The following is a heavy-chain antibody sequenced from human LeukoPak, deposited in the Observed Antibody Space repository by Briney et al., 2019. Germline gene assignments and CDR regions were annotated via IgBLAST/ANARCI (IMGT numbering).Heavy chain of an antibody. CDR3: ARVASNYDFDY. V-gene: IGHV4-59*01. CDR2: IYYSGST. J-gene: IGHJ4*02. Sequence: SETLSLTCAVSGGSITSTTWWTWVRQPPGQGLEWIGYIYYSGSTNYNPSLKSRVTISVDTSKNQFSLKLSSVTAADTALYYCARVASNYDFDYWGQGTLVTVSS. CDR1: GGSITSTT. D-gene: IGHD4-11*01.